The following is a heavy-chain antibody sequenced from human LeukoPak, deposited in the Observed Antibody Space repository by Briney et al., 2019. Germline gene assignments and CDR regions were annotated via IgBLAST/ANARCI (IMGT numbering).Heavy chain of an antibody. Sequence: PSETLSLTCAVYGGSFSDYYWSWIRQPPGKGLEWIGEINHSGSTNYNPSLKSRVTISVDTSKNQFSLNLSSVTAADTAVYYCARGSKYYYDSSGFPNWFDPWGQGTLVTVSS. J-gene: IGHJ5*02. CDR2: INHSGST. CDR1: GGSFSDYY. D-gene: IGHD3-22*01. CDR3: ARGSKYYYDSSGFPNWFDP. V-gene: IGHV4-34*01.